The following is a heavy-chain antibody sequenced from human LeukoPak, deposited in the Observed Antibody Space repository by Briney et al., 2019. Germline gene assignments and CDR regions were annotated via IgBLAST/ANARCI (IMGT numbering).Heavy chain of an antibody. CDR2: VFYSGST. D-gene: IGHD4/OR15-4a*01. V-gene: IGHV4-39*01. CDR1: GDSITSGAFY. CDR3: ARRDYAAWFDP. J-gene: IGHJ5*02. Sequence: SETLSLTCNVSGDSITSGAFYWAWIRQSPGKGLEWIGNVFYSGSTQYNPSLRGRVSISMDKTKNQFSLNLNSVSVTDTAIYYCARRDYAAWFDPWGQGTLVTVSS.